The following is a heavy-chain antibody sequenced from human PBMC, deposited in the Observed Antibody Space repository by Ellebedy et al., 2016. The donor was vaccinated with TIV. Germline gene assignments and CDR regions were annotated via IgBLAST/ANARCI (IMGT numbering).Heavy chain of an antibody. CDR3: ARGRDRGSLNFDS. CDR2: IIPIFGTA. D-gene: IGHD2-15*01. V-gene: IGHV1-69*05. CDR1: GGTFSSYA. J-gene: IGHJ4*02. Sequence: AASVKVSCKASGGTFSSYAISWVRQAPGQGLEWMGGIIPIFGTAKYAQKFQGRVSMTRDTSTSTVYMHLSSLTSEDTAVYYCARGRDRGSLNFDSWGQGTLVAVSS.